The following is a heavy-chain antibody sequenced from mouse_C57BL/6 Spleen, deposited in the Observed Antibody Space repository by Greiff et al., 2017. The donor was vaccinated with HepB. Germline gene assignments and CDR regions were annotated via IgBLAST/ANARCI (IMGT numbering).Heavy chain of an antibody. D-gene: IGHD1-3*01. CDR3: ARPDNYNAMDY. CDR2: IDPSDSYT. CDR1: GYTFTSYW. V-gene: IGHV1-50*01. Sequence: VQLQQPGAELVKPGASVKLSCKASGYTFTSYWMQWVKQRPGQGLEWIGEIDPSDSYTNYNQKFKGKATLTVDTSSSTAYMQLSSLTSEDSAVYYCARPDNYNAMDYWGQGTSVTVSS. J-gene: IGHJ4*01.